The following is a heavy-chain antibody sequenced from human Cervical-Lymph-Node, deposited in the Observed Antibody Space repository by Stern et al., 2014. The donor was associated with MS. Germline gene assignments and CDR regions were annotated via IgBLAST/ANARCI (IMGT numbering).Heavy chain of an antibody. Sequence: QVQLVQSGAEVKKPGSSVKVSCKASGGTFSSYAISWVRQAPGQGLEWMGGIIPIFGTANYAQKVQGRVTITAGESTSTAYMELSSLRSEDTAVYYCARDSGSYRPRSEYYYYGMDVWGQGTTVTVSS. J-gene: IGHJ6*02. CDR2: IIPIFGTA. V-gene: IGHV1-69*01. D-gene: IGHD1-26*01. CDR3: ARDSGSYRPRSEYYYYGMDV. CDR1: GGTFSSYA.